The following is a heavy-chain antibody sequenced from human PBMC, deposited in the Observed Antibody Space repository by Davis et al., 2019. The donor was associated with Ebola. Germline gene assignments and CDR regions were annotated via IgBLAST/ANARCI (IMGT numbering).Heavy chain of an antibody. Sequence: AASVKVSCKASGYTFTGYYMHWVRQAPGQGLEWMGRINPNSGGTNYAQKFQGRVTMTRDTSISTAYMELSSLRAEDTAIYYCAKSGRGGWFDSSGDWGQGTLVTVSS. J-gene: IGHJ4*02. V-gene: IGHV1-2*06. D-gene: IGHD3-22*01. CDR2: INPNSGGT. CDR3: AKSGRGGWFDSSGD. CDR1: GYTFTGYY.